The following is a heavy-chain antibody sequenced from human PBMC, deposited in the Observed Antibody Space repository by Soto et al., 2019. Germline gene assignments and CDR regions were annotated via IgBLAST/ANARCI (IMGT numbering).Heavy chain of an antibody. V-gene: IGHV1-69*08. CDR2: IIPILGIA. J-gene: IGHJ5*02. D-gene: IGHD1-26*01. CDR1: GGAFSSYT. Sequence: QVQLVQSGAEVKKPGSSVKVSCKASGGAFSSYTISWVRQAPGQGLEWMGRIIPILGIANCAQKFQGRVTLPAYKSTSTDYMELSSLRSEDTAVDYCARDGGIVGAMGWFDPWGQGTLVTVSS. CDR3: ARDGGIVGAMGWFDP.